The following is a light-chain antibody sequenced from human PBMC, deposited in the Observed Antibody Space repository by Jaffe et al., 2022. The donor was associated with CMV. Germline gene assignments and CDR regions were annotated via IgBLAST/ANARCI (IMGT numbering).Light chain of an antibody. J-gene: IGKJ4*01. CDR3: QEADSFPLT. Sequence: DIHMTQSPSSVSASVGDRISITCRASQDISSWLAWYQQKPGKAPNLLIYAASTLQGGVPSRFIGSGSGTDFTLTISSLQPEDFATYYCQEADSFPLTFGGGTKVEIK. CDR1: QDISSW. CDR2: AAS. V-gene: IGKV1-12*01.